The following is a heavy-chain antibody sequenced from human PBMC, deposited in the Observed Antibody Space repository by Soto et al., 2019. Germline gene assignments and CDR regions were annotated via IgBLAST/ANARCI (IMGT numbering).Heavy chain of an antibody. V-gene: IGHV3-11*05. Sequence: SLRLSCAASGFTFSDYYMSWIRQAPGKGLEWVSYISSSSSYTNYADSVKGRSTISRDNAKNSLYLQMNSLRAEDTAVYYCAREPGYSGYDYYFDYWGQGTLVTVSS. CDR3: AREPGYSGYDYYFDY. D-gene: IGHD5-12*01. CDR1: GFTFSDYY. J-gene: IGHJ4*02. CDR2: ISSSSSYT.